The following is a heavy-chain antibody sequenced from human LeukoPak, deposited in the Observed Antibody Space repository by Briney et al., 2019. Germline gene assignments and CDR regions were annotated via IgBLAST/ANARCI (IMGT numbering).Heavy chain of an antibody. CDR3: ARDQVLTGSLGAFDI. CDR1: GFTVSSNY. Sequence: GRSLRLSCAASGFTVSSNYMSWVRQAPGKGLEWVSVIYSGGSTYYADSVKGRFTISRDNSKNTLYLQMNSLRAEDTAVYYCARDQVLTGSLGAFDIWGQGTMVTVSS. CDR2: IYSGGST. J-gene: IGHJ3*02. V-gene: IGHV3-53*01. D-gene: IGHD3-9*01.